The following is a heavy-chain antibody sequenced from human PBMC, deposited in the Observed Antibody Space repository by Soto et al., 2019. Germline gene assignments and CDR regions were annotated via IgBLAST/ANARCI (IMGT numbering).Heavy chain of an antibody. D-gene: IGHD3-22*01. CDR2: IWHDGGNK. J-gene: IGHJ4*02. Sequence: GGSLRLSCAASGFTFSSYGMHWVRQAPGKGLEWVAFIWHDGGNKFYADSVKGRFTISRDNSKNTLYLQMNSLRAEDTAVYYCARDTYDSSGPFDYWGQGTLVTVSS. CDR1: GFTFSSYG. CDR3: ARDTYDSSGPFDY. V-gene: IGHV3-33*01.